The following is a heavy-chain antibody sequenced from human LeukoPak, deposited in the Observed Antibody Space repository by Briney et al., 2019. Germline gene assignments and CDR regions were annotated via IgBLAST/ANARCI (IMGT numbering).Heavy chain of an antibody. CDR2: IINSGGST. J-gene: IGHJ4*02. D-gene: IGHD4-17*01. CDR3: AKDIYGDYGGLDY. CDR1: GFTFSNYA. V-gene: IGHV3-23*01. Sequence: GGSLRLSCAASGFTFSNYAMNWVRQPPGKGLEWVSTIINSGGSTYYADSVKGRFTISSDSSKNTLYLQMNSLRDEDTAVYYCAKDIYGDYGGLDYWGQGTLVTVSS.